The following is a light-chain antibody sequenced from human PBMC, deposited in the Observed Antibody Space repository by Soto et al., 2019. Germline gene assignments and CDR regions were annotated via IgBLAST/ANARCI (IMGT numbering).Light chain of an antibody. CDR1: SSDVGAYNY. Sequence: QSVLTQPPSASGSPGQSVTISCTGTSSDVGAYNYVSWYQQHPGKAPKLIIYEVNKRPSGVPDRFSGSKSGNTASLTVSGLQAEDEADYYCSSHTGSNTYVFGAGTKVT. J-gene: IGLJ1*01. V-gene: IGLV2-8*01. CDR3: SSHTGSNTYV. CDR2: EVN.